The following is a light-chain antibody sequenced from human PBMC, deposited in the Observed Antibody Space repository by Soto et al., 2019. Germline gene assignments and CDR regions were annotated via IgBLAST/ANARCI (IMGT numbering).Light chain of an antibody. CDR2: GAS. CDR3: QHFGSSSPRT. J-gene: IGKJ1*01. Sequence: EIVLTQSPGTLSLSPGERATLSCRASQSVSSTYLAWYQQKPGQPPRLLIYGASSRATGIPDRFSGSGSGTDFTLTISRLEPEDFAVYYCQHFGSSSPRTFGQGTKVEVK. CDR1: QSVSSTY. V-gene: IGKV3-20*01.